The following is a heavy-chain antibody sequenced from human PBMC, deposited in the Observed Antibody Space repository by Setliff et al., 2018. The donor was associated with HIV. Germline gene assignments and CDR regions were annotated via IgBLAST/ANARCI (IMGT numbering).Heavy chain of an antibody. CDR2: INHSGST. CDR3: ARDRYTWNYGKNYMDV. J-gene: IGHJ6*03. V-gene: IGHV4-34*01. CDR1: GGSFSGYY. D-gene: IGHD1-7*01. Sequence: SETLSLTCAVYGGSFSGYYWSWIRQPPGKGLEWIVEINHSGSTNYNPSLKSRVTISVDTSKNQFSLKLSSVTAADTAVYYCARDRYTWNYGKNYMDVWGKGTTVTVSS.